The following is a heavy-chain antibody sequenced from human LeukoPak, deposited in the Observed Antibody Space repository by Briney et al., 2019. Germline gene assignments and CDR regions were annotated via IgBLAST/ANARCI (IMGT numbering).Heavy chain of an antibody. J-gene: IGHJ4*02. CDR1: GFTFSTYA. Sequence: PGGSLRLSCAASGFTFSTYAMSWVRQAPGKGLEWVSGITNTGGVTLYADSVKGRFTISRDNSENTLNLQMNSLRAEDTAVYYCAKARAGDITAAFNYWGQGTLVTVSS. CDR2: ITNTGGVT. CDR3: AKARAGDITAAFNY. V-gene: IGHV3-23*05. D-gene: IGHD6-13*01.